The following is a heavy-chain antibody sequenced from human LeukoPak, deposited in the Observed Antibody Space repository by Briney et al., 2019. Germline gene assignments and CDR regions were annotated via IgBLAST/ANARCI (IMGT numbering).Heavy chain of an antibody. J-gene: IGHJ4*02. D-gene: IGHD1-26*01. CDR3: ARGSIAGGFDY. V-gene: IGHV4-34*01. CDR2: INHSGST. Sequence: SETLSLTCAVYGGSFSGYYWSWVRQPPGKGLEWIGEINHSGSTNYNPSLKSRVTISVDTSKNQFSLKLSSVTAADTAVYYCARGSIAGGFDYWRQGTLVTVSS. CDR1: GGSFSGYY.